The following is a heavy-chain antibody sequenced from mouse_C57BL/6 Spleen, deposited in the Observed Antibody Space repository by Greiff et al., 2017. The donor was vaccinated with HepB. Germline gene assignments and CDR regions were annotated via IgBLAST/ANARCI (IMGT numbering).Heavy chain of an antibody. CDR1: GYTFTSYW. D-gene: IGHD1-1*01. CDR2: INPSNGGT. J-gene: IGHJ1*03. CDR3: ARSGGLITTVGYFDV. V-gene: IGHV1-53*01. Sequence: QVQLQQPGTELVKPGASAKLSCKASGYTFTSYWMHWVKQRPGQGLEWIGNINPSNGGTNYNEKFKSKATLTVDKSSSTAYMQLSSLTSEDSAVYYCARSGGLITTVGYFDVWGTGTTVTVSS.